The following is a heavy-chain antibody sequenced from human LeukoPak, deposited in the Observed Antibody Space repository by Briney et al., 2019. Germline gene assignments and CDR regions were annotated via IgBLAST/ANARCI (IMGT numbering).Heavy chain of an antibody. Sequence: GASVKVSCKVSGYTLTELSMHWVRQAPGKGLEWMGGFDPEDGETIYAQKFQGRVTMTEDTSTDTAYMELSSLRSEDTAVYYCATVLPRASRYHYGMDVWGQGTTVTVSS. CDR3: ATVLPRASRYHYGMDV. V-gene: IGHV1-24*01. J-gene: IGHJ6*02. CDR1: GYTLTELS. CDR2: FDPEDGET.